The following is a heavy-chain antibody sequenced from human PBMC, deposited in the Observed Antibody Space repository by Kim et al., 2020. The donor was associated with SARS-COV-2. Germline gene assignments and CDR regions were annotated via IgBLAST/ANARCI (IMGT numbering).Heavy chain of an antibody. CDR3: AKWSIGSGDLDYYYGMDV. Sequence: SVKVSCKASGGTFSSYAISWVRQAPGQGLEWMGGIIPIFGTANYAQKFQGRVTITADESTSTAYMELSSLRSEDTAVYYCAKWSIGSGDLDYYYGMDVWGQGTTVTVSS. CDR1: GGTFSSYA. CDR2: IIPIFGTA. J-gene: IGHJ6*02. V-gene: IGHV1-69*13. D-gene: IGHD3-10*01.